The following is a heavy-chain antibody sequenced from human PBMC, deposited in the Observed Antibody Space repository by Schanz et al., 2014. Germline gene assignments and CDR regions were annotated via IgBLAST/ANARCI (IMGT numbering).Heavy chain of an antibody. CDR1: GFTFSSYA. CDR3: AKLSSRGRIAGFFDY. V-gene: IGHV3-23*01. Sequence: EVQLLESGGGLVQPGGSLRLSCAASGFTFSSYAMSWVRQAPGKGLEWVSALSGSGGNTYYAGSVKGRFSISRDYSKNTLYLPMSSLRAEDTAIYYCAKLSSRGRIAGFFDYRGPGAPVTVSS. D-gene: IGHD2-15*01. CDR2: LSGSGGNT. J-gene: IGHJ4*02.